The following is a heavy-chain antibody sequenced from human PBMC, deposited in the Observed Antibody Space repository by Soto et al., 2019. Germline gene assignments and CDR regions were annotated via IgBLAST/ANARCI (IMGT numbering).Heavy chain of an antibody. D-gene: IGHD3-10*01. CDR2: INHSGST. V-gene: IGHV4-34*01. CDR1: GGSFSGYY. J-gene: IGHJ6*02. Sequence: SEALSLTCAVYGGSFSGYYWRWIRQPPGKGMEWIGEINHSGSTNYNPSLKSRVTISVDTSKNQFSLKLSSVTAADTAVYYCARGGDFYGFYYYSDMDFWAQGTTLTVSS. CDR3: ARGGDFYGFYYYSDMDF.